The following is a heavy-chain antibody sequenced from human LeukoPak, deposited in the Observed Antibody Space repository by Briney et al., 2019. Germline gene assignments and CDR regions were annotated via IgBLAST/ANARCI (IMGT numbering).Heavy chain of an antibody. CDR2: IYYSGST. CDR3: ARVFSGEAWQSPFDY. D-gene: IGHD7-27*01. Sequence: SETLSLTCTVSGGSISSSSYYWGWIHQPPGKGLEWIGSIYYSGSTYYNPSLKSRVTISVDTSKNQFSLKLSSVTAADTAVYYCARVFSGEAWQSPFDYWGQGTLVTVSS. V-gene: IGHV4-39*07. J-gene: IGHJ4*02. CDR1: GGSISSSSYY.